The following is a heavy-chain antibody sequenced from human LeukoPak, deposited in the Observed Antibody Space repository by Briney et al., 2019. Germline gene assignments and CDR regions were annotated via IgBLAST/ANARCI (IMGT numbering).Heavy chain of an antibody. V-gene: IGHV3-21*04. Sequence: GMSLRLSCAASGFAFSSSTMNWVRQAPGKGLEWVSSISSSRSYIYYADSVKGRFTISRDNAKNSLYLQMNSLRAVDTAVYYRARDFTYWGQGTLVTVSS. J-gene: IGHJ4*02. CDR3: ARDFTY. CDR2: ISSSRSYI. CDR1: GFAFSSST. D-gene: IGHD3-16*01.